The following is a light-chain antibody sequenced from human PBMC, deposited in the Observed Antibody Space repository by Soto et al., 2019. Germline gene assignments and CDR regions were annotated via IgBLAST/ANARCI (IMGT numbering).Light chain of an antibody. CDR1: QTIGTY. CDR2: VAS. Sequence: DIQMTQSPSSLSASVGDRVTITCRASQTIGTYLNWYQQTPGKAPKILIYVASSLQSGVPSRFSGRGSGTDFTLTISSLQPEDFATYYCQQSFTTPFTFGPGTKVDIK. J-gene: IGKJ3*01. CDR3: QQSFTTPFT. V-gene: IGKV1-39*01.